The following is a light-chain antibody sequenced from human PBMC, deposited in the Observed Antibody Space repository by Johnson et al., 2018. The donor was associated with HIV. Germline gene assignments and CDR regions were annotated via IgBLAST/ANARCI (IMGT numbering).Light chain of an antibody. J-gene: IGLJ1*01. Sequence: VLTQPPSVSVSPGQTARITCSGDALPKKYAYWYQQKSGQAPVLVIYEDSKRHSGIPDRFSGSKSGTSATLGITGLQTGDEADYYCGTWDSSLSVYVFATGTKVTVL. CDR2: EDS. CDR3: GTWDSSLSVYV. CDR1: ALPKKY. V-gene: IGLV3-10*01.